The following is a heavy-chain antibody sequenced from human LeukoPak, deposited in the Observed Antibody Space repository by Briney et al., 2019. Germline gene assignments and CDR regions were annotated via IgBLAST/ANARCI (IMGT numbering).Heavy chain of an antibody. CDR2: ISWNSGRI. CDR3: AKATSGYDVSPIEY. V-gene: IGHV3-9*01. Sequence: GGSLRLSCAASGFTFDDYALYWVRQAPGKGLEWVSGISWNSGRIGYADSVKGRFTISGDNAKNSLFLQMNSLRPEDTALYYCAKATSGYDVSPIEYWGQGTLVTVSS. D-gene: IGHD3-3*01. J-gene: IGHJ4*02. CDR1: GFTFDDYA.